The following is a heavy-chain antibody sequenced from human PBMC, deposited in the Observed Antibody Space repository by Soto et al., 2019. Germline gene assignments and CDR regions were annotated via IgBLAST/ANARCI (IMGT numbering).Heavy chain of an antibody. CDR2: IYSGGST. J-gene: IGHJ4*02. Sequence: GGSLRLSCAASGFTVSSNYMSWVRQAPGKGLEWVSVIYSGGSTYYADSVKGRFTISRDNSKNTLYLQMNSLRAEDTAVYYWARVAAVAGEVDWRYFDYWGQGTLVTVSS. D-gene: IGHD6-19*01. V-gene: IGHV3-66*01. CDR3: ARVAAVAGEVDWRYFDY. CDR1: GFTVSSNY.